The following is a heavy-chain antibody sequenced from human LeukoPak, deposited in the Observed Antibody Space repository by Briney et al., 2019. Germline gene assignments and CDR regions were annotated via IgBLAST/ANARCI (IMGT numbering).Heavy chain of an antibody. CDR2: INPSGGST. CDR1: GYTFTSYY. Sequence: ASVKVSCKASGYTFTSYYIHWVRQAPGQGLEWVGLINPSGGSTNYAQNFQGRVTMTRDTSTSTVYMELSSLRSEDTAVYYCARGVSNSASGLPTRYFDYWGQGTLVTVSS. CDR3: ARGVSNSASGLPTRYFDY. D-gene: IGHD5-12*01. V-gene: IGHV1-46*01. J-gene: IGHJ4*02.